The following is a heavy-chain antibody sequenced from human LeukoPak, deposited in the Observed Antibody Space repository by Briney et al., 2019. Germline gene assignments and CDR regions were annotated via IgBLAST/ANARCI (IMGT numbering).Heavy chain of an antibody. D-gene: IGHD1-26*01. V-gene: IGHV3-11*03. CDR2: ISSSGSHT. CDR3: ARHPDGSLSLDY. Sequence: PGGSLRLSCVASGFSFSDYYMSWIRQAPGKGLEWVSYISSSGSHTNYADSVTGRFNISRNNAKKSLHLQMNNLRAEDTAVYYCARHPDGSLSLDYWGQGTLVTVSS. J-gene: IGHJ4*02. CDR1: GFSFSDYY.